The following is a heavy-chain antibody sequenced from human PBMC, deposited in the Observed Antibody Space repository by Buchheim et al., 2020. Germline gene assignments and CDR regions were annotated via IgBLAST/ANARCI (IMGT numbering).Heavy chain of an antibody. CDR1: GFTFSNAW. V-gene: IGHV3-15*01. J-gene: IGHJ4*02. Sequence: EVQLVESGGGLVKPGGSLRLSCAASGFTFSNAWMSWVRQAPGKGLEWVGRIKSKTDGGTTDYPAPVQGRFTIPRDDSKNTLYLQMNSLKTEDTAVYYCTTGLYYDFWSGEDMVVDYWGQGTL. CDR2: IKSKTDGGTT. CDR3: TTGLYYDFWSGEDMVVDY. D-gene: IGHD3-3*01.